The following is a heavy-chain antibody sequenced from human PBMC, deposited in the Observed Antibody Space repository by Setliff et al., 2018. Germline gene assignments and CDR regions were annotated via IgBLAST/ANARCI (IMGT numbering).Heavy chain of an antibody. CDR2: INPDSGDT. V-gene: IGHV1-2*02. CDR3: TRSSSYGMRYWFDS. D-gene: IGHD3-16*02. J-gene: IGHJ5*01. CDR1: GYTFTSYG. Sequence: ASVKVSCKASGYTFTSYGISWVRQAPGRGLEWMGWINPDSGDTHSPQNFQGRVRMTRDTSMSTVYMELTRLTSDDTAVYYCTRSSSYGMRYWFDSWGQGPLVTVSS.